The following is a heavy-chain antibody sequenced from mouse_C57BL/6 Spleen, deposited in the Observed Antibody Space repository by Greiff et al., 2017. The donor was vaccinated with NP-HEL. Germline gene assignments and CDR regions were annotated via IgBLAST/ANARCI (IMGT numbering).Heavy chain of an antibody. J-gene: IGHJ4*01. D-gene: IGHD1-2*01. V-gene: IGHV7-3*01. Sequence: EVKVVESGGGLVQPGGSLSLSCAASGFTFTDYYMSWVRQPPGKALEWLGFIRNKANGYTTEYSASVKGRFTISRDNSQSILYLQMNALRAEDSATYYCARYIDGHYAMDYWGQGTSVTVSS. CDR3: ARYIDGHYAMDY. CDR2: IRNKANGYTT. CDR1: GFTFTDYY.